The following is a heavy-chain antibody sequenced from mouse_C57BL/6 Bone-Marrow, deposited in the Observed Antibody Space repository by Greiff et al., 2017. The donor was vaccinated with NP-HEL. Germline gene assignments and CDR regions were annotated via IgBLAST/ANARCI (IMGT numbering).Heavy chain of an antibody. D-gene: IGHD4-1*01. CDR3: ARDELAWFAY. Sequence: VQLQQSGAELARPGASVKLSCKASGYTFTSYGISWVKQRPGQGLEWIGEIYPRSGNTYYNEKFKGKATLTADKSSSTAYMELRSLTSEDSAVYFCARDELAWFAYWGQGTLVTVSA. CDR1: GYTFTSYG. V-gene: IGHV1-81*01. CDR2: IYPRSGNT. J-gene: IGHJ3*01.